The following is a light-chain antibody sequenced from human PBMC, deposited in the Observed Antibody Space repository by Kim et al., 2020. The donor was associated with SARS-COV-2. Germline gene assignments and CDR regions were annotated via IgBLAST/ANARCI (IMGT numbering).Light chain of an antibody. J-gene: IGLJ2*01. CDR1: VLAKKY. V-gene: IGLV3-27*01. CDR2: KDS. CDR3: YSAADNIVV. Sequence: ESTGKTGRMNCSGNVLAKKYARWFQQKPGQAPVLVIYKDSGRPSGIPERFSGSSSGNTVTLNISGAQVEDEADYYCYSAADNIVVFGGGTQLTVL.